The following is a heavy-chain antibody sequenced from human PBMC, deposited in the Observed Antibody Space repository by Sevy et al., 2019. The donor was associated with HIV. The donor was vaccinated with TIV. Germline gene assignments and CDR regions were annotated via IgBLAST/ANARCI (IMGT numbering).Heavy chain of an antibody. Sequence: GGSLRLSCAASGFTFSSYWMSWVRQAPGKGLEWVANIKQDGSEKYYVDSVKGRFTISRDNAKNSLYLQMNSLRAEDTAVYYCARDPRPTVYYYYSLDVWGQGTTVTVSS. CDR2: IKQDGSEK. J-gene: IGHJ6*02. V-gene: IGHV3-7*01. D-gene: IGHD4-4*01. CDR3: ARDPRPTVYYYYSLDV. CDR1: GFTFSSYW.